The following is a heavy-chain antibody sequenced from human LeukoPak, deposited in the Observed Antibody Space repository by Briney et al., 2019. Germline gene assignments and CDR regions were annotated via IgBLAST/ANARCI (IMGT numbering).Heavy chain of an antibody. J-gene: IGHJ6*02. V-gene: IGHV3-7*01. CDR3: AKVLPLGYCSGGSCNYYYYGMDV. CDR1: GFTFSSYW. Sequence: PGGSLRLSCAASGFTFSSYWMSWVRQAPGKGLEWVANIKQDGSEKYYVDSVKGRFTISRDNAKNSLYLQMNSLRAEDTAVYYCAKVLPLGYCSGGSCNYYYYGMDVWGQGTTVTVSS. CDR2: IKQDGSEK. D-gene: IGHD2-15*01.